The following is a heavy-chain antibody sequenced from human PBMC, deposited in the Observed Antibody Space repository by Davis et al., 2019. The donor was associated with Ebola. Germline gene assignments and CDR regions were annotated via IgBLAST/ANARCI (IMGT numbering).Heavy chain of an antibody. CDR3: ARGVVNFDWLSNYYYYYGMDV. V-gene: IGHV1-8*01. Sequence: ASVKVSCKASGYTFTSYDINWVRQATGQGLEWMGWMNPNSGNTGYAQKFQGRVTMTRNTSISTAYMELSSLRSEDTAVYYCARGVVNFDWLSNYYYYYGMDVWGQGTTVTVSS. CDR2: MNPNSGNT. J-gene: IGHJ6*02. CDR1: GYTFTSYD. D-gene: IGHD3-9*01.